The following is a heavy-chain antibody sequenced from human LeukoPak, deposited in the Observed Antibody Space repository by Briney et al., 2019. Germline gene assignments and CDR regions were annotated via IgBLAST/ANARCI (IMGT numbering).Heavy chain of an antibody. Sequence: GGSLRLSCAASGFTFSSYAMSWVRQAPGKGLEWVSYISSSGSTIYYADSVKGRFTISRDNAKNSLYLQMNSLRAEDTAVYYCARDGVDWNDGGVDYWGQGTLVTVSS. CDR1: GFTFSSYA. V-gene: IGHV3-48*04. J-gene: IGHJ4*02. D-gene: IGHD1-1*01. CDR3: ARDGVDWNDGGVDY. CDR2: ISSSGSTI.